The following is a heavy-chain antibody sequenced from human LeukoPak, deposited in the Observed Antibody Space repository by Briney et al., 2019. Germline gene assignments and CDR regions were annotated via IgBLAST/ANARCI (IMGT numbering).Heavy chain of an antibody. J-gene: IGHJ4*02. CDR2: IKEDGSEI. CDR3: AGTSGFSYSPFDY. V-gene: IGHV3-7*01. CDR1: GFIFSNYW. D-gene: IGHD5-18*01. Sequence: GGSLRLSCAASGFIFSNYWMTWVRQTPGKGLEFVANIKEDGSEILYLDSVKGRFTISRDNAKNTLYLQMNSLRGEDTAVYYCAGTSGFSYSPFDYWGQGTLVTVSS.